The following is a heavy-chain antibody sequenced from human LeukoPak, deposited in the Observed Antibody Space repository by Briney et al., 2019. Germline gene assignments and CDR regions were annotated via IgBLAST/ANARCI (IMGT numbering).Heavy chain of an antibody. CDR3: ARVLYYDSSGLPGTLGY. J-gene: IGHJ4*02. Sequence: PGGSLRLSCAASGFTFSSYSMDWDRQAPGKGLDWVSYISSSSSSIYYADSVKGRFTISRDNVKNSLYLQMNSLRAEDTAVYYCARVLYYDSSGLPGTLGYWGQGTLVTVSS. D-gene: IGHD3-22*01. CDR2: ISSSSSSI. CDR1: GFTFSSYS. V-gene: IGHV3-48*01.